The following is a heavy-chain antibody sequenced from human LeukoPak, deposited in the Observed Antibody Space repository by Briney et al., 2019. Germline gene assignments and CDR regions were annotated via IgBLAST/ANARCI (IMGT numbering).Heavy chain of an antibody. CDR2: IYYSGST. D-gene: IGHD3-10*01. J-gene: IGHJ4*02. CDR3: ARQSSGSYFDY. V-gene: IGHV4-39*01. CDR1: GGSIRSSSYY. Sequence: SETLSLTCTVSGGSIRSSSYYWGWIRQPPGKGQEWIGSIYYSGSTYYNPSLKSRVTISVDTSKSQFSLKLSSVTAADTAVYYCARQSSGSYFDYWGQGTLVTVSS.